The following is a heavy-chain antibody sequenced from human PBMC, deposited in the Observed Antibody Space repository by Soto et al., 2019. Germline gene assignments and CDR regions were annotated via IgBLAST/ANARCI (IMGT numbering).Heavy chain of an antibody. Sequence: HPGGSLRLSCTASGFTFGDYAMSWVRQAPGKGLEWVGFIRSKAYGGTTEYAASVKGRFTISRDDSKSIAYLQMNSLKTEDTAVYYCTRGNDGYYYYYGMDVWGLGTTVTVSS. CDR2: IRSKAYGGTT. V-gene: IGHV3-49*04. J-gene: IGHJ6*02. CDR1: GFTFGDYA. D-gene: IGHD1-1*01. CDR3: TRGNDGYYYYYGMDV.